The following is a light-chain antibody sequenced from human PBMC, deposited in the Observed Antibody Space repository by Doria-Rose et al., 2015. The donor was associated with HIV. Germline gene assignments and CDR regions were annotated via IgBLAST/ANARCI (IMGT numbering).Light chain of an antibody. J-gene: IGKJ5*01. Sequence: TQSPGTLSLSPGERATLSCRASQSFSSTYLAWYQQKPGQAPSLLIYDGSTRATGIPDRFSASGSGTDFTLTINRLEPEDVAVYYCQQYGTSRGTFGQGTRLEIK. CDR2: DGS. V-gene: IGKV3-20*01. CDR3: QQYGTSRGT. CDR1: QSFSSTY.